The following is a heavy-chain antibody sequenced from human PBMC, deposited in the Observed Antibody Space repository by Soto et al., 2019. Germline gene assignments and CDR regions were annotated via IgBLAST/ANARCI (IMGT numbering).Heavy chain of an antibody. Sequence: ASVKVSCKASGYTFTSYGISWVRQAPGQGLEWMGWISAYNGNTNYAQKLQGRVTMTTDTSTSTAYMELRSLRSDDTAVYYCARDRLELTPGVWFDPWGQGTLVTVSS. J-gene: IGHJ5*02. CDR3: ARDRLELTPGVWFDP. CDR1: GYTFTSYG. D-gene: IGHD1-7*01. V-gene: IGHV1-18*01. CDR2: ISAYNGNT.